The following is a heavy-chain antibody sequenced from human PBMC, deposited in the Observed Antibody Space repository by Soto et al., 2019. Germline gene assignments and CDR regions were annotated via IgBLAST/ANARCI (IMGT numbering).Heavy chain of an antibody. V-gene: IGHV4-4*07. CDR2: IYTSGST. J-gene: IGHJ5*02. CDR1: GGSISSYY. Sequence: PSETLSLTCTVSGGSISSYYWSWIRQPAGKGLEWIGRIYTSGSTNYNPSLKSRVTMSVDTSKNQFSLKLSSVTAADTAVYYCARDFLDLWGSPGVRNWFDPRGQGTLVTVS. CDR3: ARDFLDLWGSPGVRNWFDP. D-gene: IGHD3-16*01.